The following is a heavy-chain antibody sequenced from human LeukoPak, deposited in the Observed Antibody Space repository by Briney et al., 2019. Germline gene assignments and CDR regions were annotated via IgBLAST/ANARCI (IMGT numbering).Heavy chain of an antibody. CDR2: ISYDGSNK. D-gene: IGHD2-15*01. CDR3: AKGSVVVAALDY. J-gene: IGHJ4*02. V-gene: IGHV3-30*18. CDR1: GFTFSSYG. Sequence: GGSLRLCCAASGFTFSSYGMHWVRQAAGKGLEWVAVISYDGSNKYYADSVKGRFTISRDNSKNTLYLQMNSLRAEDTAVYYCAKGSVVVAALDYWGQGTLVTVSS.